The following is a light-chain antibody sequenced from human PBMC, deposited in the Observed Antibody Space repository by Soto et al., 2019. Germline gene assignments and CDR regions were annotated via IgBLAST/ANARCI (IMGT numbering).Light chain of an antibody. CDR2: GAS. CDR3: QLYGISPH. J-gene: IGKJ5*01. V-gene: IGKV3-20*01. CDR1: QSVSSTY. Sequence: EVVLTQSPATLSLSPGERATLSCRASQSVSSTYLAWYQQQPGQAPRLLIYGASTRATGIPDRFSGSASGTDFTLTINRLEPEDFAVYYCQLYGISPHFGQGTRLEIK.